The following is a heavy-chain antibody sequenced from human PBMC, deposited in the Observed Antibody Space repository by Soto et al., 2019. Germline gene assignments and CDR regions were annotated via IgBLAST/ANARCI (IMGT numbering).Heavy chain of an antibody. CDR2: ISSSSSYI. CDR3: ARMGSGSTPRDAFDI. J-gene: IGHJ3*02. D-gene: IGHD3-10*01. Sequence: GGSLRLSCAASGFTFSSYSMNWVRQAPGKGLEWVSSISSSSSYIYYADSVKGRFTISRDNAKNSLYLQMNSLRAEDTAVYYCARMGSGSTPRDAFDIWGQGTMVTVSS. V-gene: IGHV3-21*01. CDR1: GFTFSSYS.